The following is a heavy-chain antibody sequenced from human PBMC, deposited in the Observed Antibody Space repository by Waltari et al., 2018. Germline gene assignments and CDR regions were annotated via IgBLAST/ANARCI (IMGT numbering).Heavy chain of an antibody. CDR1: GFTFSSSW. D-gene: IGHD2-8*01. J-gene: IGHJ4*02. CDR3: ATAGYYRFDF. CDR2: INSDGSTT. Sequence: EAQLVESGGDLVQPGGSLRLSCVGSGFTFSSSWLHWVRQAPGEGLVWVARINSDGSTTDYADSVKGRFTISRDNAKNTLYLQINSLSVEDTAIYYCATAGYYRFDFWGQGTLVTVSS. V-gene: IGHV3-74*01.